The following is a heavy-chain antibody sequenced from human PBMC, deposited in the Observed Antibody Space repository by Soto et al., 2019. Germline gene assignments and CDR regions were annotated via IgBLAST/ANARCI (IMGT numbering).Heavy chain of an antibody. CDR1: GFTFSDYY. CDR2: ISGSGSTI. Sequence: PGGSLRLSCAASGFTFSDYYMSWIRQAPGKGLEWVSYISGSGSTIYYADSVKGRFTISRDNAKNSLYPQMDSLRAEDTAVYYCARDGGYCSGGSCYWVAFDIWGQGTMVTVSS. CDR3: ARDGGYCSGGSCYWVAFDI. V-gene: IGHV3-11*01. J-gene: IGHJ3*02. D-gene: IGHD2-15*01.